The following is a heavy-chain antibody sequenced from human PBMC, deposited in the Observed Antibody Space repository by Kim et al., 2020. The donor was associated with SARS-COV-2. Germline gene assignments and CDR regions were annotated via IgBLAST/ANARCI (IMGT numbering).Heavy chain of an antibody. CDR2: INHSGST. J-gene: IGHJ6*02. Sequence: SGTLSLTCAVYGGSFSGYYWSWIRQPPGKGLEWIGEINHSGSTNYNPSLKSRVTISVDTSKNQFSLKLSSVTAADTAVYYCARGPTVTTRYYYGMDVWGQGTTVTVSS. V-gene: IGHV4-34*01. D-gene: IGHD4-17*01. CDR3: ARGPTVTTRYYYGMDV. CDR1: GGSFSGYY.